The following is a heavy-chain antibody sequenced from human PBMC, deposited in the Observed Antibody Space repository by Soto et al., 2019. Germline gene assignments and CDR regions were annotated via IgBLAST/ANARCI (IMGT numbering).Heavy chain of an antibody. CDR3: TTAGGVTTHY. J-gene: IGHJ4*02. CDR1: GFTFSNAW. Sequence: GGSLRLSCAGSGFTFSNAWMNWVRQAPGKGLEWVGRIKSKTDGETADYAAPVKGRFTISRDDSKNSLFLQMNSLKTEDTAIYYCTTAGGVTTHYWGQGTLVTVSS. CDR2: IKSKTDGETA. D-gene: IGHD4-17*01. V-gene: IGHV3-15*07.